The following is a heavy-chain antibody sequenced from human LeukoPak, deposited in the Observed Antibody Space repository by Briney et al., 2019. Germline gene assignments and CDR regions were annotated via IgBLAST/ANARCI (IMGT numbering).Heavy chain of an antibody. CDR1: GDSISTYY. J-gene: IGHJ4*02. CDR3: ARASLVRAIDY. CDR2: IYYTGST. V-gene: IGHV4-59*08. D-gene: IGHD6-13*01. Sequence: PSETLSLTCTVSGDSISTYYWNWIRQPPGKGLEWIGFIYYTGSTNYNPSLKSRVTISVDTSRNQFSLRLSSVTAADTAVYYCARASLVRAIDYWGQGTLVTVSS.